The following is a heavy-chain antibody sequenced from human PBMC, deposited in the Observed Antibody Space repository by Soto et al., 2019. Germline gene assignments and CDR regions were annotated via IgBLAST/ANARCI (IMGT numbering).Heavy chain of an antibody. V-gene: IGHV3-33*01. D-gene: IGHD3-3*01. CDR1: GFTFSHYV. CDR3: TRDRSEQGAFDI. Sequence: QVQLVESGGGVVQPGRSLRLSCVASGFTFSHYVMHWVRQAPGRGLEWVAGIWDDGSKTDYEDSVKGRFTISRDNSKNPLYVRVSCRRAEGTAGYCCTRDRSEQGAFDIWGQGTMVTVSS. CDR2: IWDDGSKT. J-gene: IGHJ3*02.